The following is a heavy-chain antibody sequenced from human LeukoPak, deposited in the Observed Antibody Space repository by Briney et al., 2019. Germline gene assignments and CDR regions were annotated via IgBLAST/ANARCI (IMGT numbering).Heavy chain of an antibody. CDR2: ISSRSSTI. J-gene: IGHJ3*02. Sequence: PGGSLRLSCAASGFTFSSYSMNWVRQAPGKGLEWVSYISSRSSTIYYADSVEGRFTISRDNAKNSLYLQMNSLRAEDTAVYYCARHYRDYYDSSGYYHAAFDIWGQGTMVTVSS. D-gene: IGHD3-22*01. CDR3: ARHYRDYYDSSGYYHAAFDI. V-gene: IGHV3-48*01. CDR1: GFTFSSYS.